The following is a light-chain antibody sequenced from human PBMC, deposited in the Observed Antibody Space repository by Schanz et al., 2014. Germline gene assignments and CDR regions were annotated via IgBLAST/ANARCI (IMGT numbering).Light chain of an antibody. J-gene: IGLJ1*01. CDR2: DVS. CDR3: AAWDDSLDAYV. Sequence: QSALTQPASVSGSPGQSITISCTGTASDVGGYNYVSWYQQYPGKAPKLLIYDVSHRPSGVSNRFSGSKSGNTASLTISGLQAEDEADYYCAAWDDSLDAYVFGSGTKVTVL. V-gene: IGLV2-14*01. CDR1: ASDVGGYNY.